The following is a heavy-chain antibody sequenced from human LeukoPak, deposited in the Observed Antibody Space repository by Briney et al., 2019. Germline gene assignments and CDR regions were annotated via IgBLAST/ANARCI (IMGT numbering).Heavy chain of an antibody. V-gene: IGHV3-15*01. J-gene: IGHJ4*02. Sequence: GGSLRLSCAASGFTFSSYWMSWVRQAPGKGLEWVGRVKSRTDGGTTDYAAPVKGRFTISRDDSKNMVFLQMRSLKTDDSAVYYCTSAAFGAGTYYNDYLDYWGQGTLVTVSS. CDR3: TSAAFGAGTYYNDYLDY. D-gene: IGHD3-10*01. CDR2: VKSRTDGGTT. CDR1: GFTFSSYW.